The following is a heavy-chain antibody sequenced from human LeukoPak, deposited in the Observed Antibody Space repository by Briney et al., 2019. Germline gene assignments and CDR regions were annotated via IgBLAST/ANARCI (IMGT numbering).Heavy chain of an antibody. CDR2: IDRDGSRI. D-gene: IGHD4-23*01. V-gene: IGHV3-74*01. CDR3: VRGNDYGGPHY. CDR1: GFTFSSYW. Sequence: GGSLRLSCAVSGFTFSSYWMHWVRQAPGKGLVWVSRIDRDGSRINYADSVKGRFTISRDNGKNTLFLQMNSLRAEDAAVYYCVRGNDYGGPHYWGQGALVTVSS. J-gene: IGHJ4*02.